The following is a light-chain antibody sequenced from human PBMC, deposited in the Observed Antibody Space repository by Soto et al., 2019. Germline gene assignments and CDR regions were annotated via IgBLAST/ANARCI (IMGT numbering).Light chain of an antibody. J-gene: IGKJ1*01. CDR1: QDFNNY. CDR2: VAS. Sequence: DIQLTQSPSFLSASVGDRVTITCRASQDFNNYLAWYQQKPGEAPKLLMYVASTLQSGVPSRFSGSGSGTEFTLTISSLQPDDFATYYCQHYNSYSEAFGQGTKVELK. CDR3: QHYNSYSEA. V-gene: IGKV1-9*01.